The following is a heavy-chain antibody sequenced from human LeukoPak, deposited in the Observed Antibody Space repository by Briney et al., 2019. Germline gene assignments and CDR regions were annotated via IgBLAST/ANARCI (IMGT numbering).Heavy chain of an antibody. J-gene: IGHJ4*02. V-gene: IGHV5-51*01. D-gene: IGHD5-24*01. CDR1: GYSFNNYW. CDR3: ARRRGDGYNSPFDY. Sequence: GESLKISCKGSGYSFNNYWIGWVRQMHGKGLEWMGNIYPGDSDTRYSPSFQGQVTISTDKSISTAYLQWSSLKASDTAMYYCARRRGDGYNSPFDYWGQGTLVTVSS. CDR2: IYPGDSDT.